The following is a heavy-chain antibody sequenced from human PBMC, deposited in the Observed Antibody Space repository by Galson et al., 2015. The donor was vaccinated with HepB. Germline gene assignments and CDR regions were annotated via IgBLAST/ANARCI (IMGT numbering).Heavy chain of an antibody. D-gene: IGHD6-6*01. CDR1: GGTFSSYA. Sequence: SVKVSCRASGGTFSSYAISWVRQAPGQGLEWMGGIIPIFGTANYAQKFQGRVTITADESTSTAYMELSSLRSEDTAVYYCARFEYSSSSADYWGQGTLDTVSS. J-gene: IGHJ4*02. CDR2: IIPIFGTA. CDR3: ARFEYSSSSADY. V-gene: IGHV1-69*13.